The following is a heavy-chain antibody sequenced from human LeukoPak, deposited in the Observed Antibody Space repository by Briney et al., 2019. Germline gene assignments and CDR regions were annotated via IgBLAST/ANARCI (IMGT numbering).Heavy chain of an antibody. CDR2: IDHLGGT. Sequence: SETLSLTCAVYGGSFSGYYWSWIRQPPGKGLEWIGEIDHLGGTNYNPSLKSRVTISLDTSKNQFSLKLSSATAADTAVYYCATGGRGIPAARRFKAGNWFDPWGPGTLVTVSS. D-gene: IGHD2-2*01. CDR1: GGSFSGYY. J-gene: IGHJ5*02. CDR3: ATGGRGIPAARRFKAGNWFDP. V-gene: IGHV4-34*01.